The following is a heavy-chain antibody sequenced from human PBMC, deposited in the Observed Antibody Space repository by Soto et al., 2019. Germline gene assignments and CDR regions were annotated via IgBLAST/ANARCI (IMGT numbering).Heavy chain of an antibody. V-gene: IGHV4-39*01. CDR1: GGSISSSSYY. D-gene: IGHD3-16*02. CDR3: ASFLDPYDYIWGGYRYTRYYFDY. J-gene: IGHJ4*02. Sequence: SETLSLTCTVSGGSISSSSYYWGWIRQPPGKGLEWIGSIYYSGSTYYNPSLKSRVTISVDTSKNQFSLKLSSVTAADTAVYYCASFLDPYDYIWGGYRYTRYYFDYWGQGTLVTVSS. CDR2: IYYSGST.